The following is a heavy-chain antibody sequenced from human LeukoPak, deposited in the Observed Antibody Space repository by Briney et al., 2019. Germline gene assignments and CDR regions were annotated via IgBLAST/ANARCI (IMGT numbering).Heavy chain of an antibody. D-gene: IGHD6-19*01. J-gene: IGHJ4*02. CDR1: GFTFSSYS. V-gene: IGHV3-48*04. Sequence: PGGSLRLSCAASGFTFSSYSMNWVRQAPGKGLEWVSYISSSSSTIYYADSVKGRFTISRDNAKNSLYLQMNSLRAEDTAVYYCARDRDRRDETGRGIAVATDYWGQGTLVTVSS. CDR2: ISSSSSTI. CDR3: ARDRDRRDETGRGIAVATDY.